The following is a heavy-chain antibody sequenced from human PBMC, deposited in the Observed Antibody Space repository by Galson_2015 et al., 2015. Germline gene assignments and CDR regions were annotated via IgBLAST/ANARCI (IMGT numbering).Heavy chain of an antibody. D-gene: IGHD4-17*01. Sequence: SLRLSCAASGFTLSTYGMHWVRQAPGKGLEWVAVIRFDGYNKYYADSVKGRFTISRDNSKNTMYLQMNSLRVEDTAVYYCARSMTTVTYDFDYWGQGTLVTVSS. CDR2: IRFDGYNK. CDR3: ARSMTTVTYDFDY. CDR1: GFTLSTYG. J-gene: IGHJ4*02. V-gene: IGHV3-33*01.